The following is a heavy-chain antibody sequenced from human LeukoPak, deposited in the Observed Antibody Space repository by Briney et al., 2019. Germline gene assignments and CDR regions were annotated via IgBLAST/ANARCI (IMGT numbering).Heavy chain of an antibody. CDR3: ARLRIAAAGTSNY. Sequence: ASVKVSCKASGYTFTGYYMHWVRQAPGQGLEWMGRINPNSGGTNYAQKFQGRVTMTRDTSISTAYMELSRLRSDDTAVYYCARLRIAAAGTSNYWGRGTRVTVSS. J-gene: IGHJ4*02. V-gene: IGHV1-2*06. CDR2: INPNSGGT. D-gene: IGHD6-13*01. CDR1: GYTFTGYY.